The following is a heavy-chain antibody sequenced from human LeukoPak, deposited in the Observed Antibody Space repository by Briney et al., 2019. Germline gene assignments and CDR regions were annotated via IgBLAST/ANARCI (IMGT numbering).Heavy chain of an antibody. V-gene: IGHV4-4*07. J-gene: IGHJ4*02. D-gene: IGHD4-23*01. CDR1: GGSISSYY. CDR2: IYTSGST. Sequence: SETLSLTCTVSGGSISSYYWSWIRHPAGKGLEWIGRIYTSGSTNYNPSLKSRVTMSADTSKNQFSLKLSSVTAADTAVYYCARAGRSTVVTNFDYWGQGTLVTVYS. CDR3: ARAGRSTVVTNFDY.